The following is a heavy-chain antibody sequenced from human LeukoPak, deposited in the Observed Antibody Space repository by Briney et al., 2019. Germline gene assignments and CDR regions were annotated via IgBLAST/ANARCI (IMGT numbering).Heavy chain of an antibody. J-gene: IGHJ4*02. V-gene: IGHV3-49*04. CDR3: TRARTYSSSWYYFDF. CDR2: IRSKAYGGTT. D-gene: IGHD6-13*01. Sequence: GGSLRLSCAASGFTFSSYAMHWVRQAPGKGLEWVGFIRSKAYGGTTEYAASVKGRFTISRDDSKSIAYLQMNSLKTEDTAVYYCTRARTYSSSWYYFDFWGQGTLVTVSS. CDR1: GFTFSSYA.